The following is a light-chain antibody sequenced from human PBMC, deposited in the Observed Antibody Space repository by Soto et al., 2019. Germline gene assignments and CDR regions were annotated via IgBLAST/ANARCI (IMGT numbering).Light chain of an antibody. J-gene: IGKJ4*01. CDR3: QQDSSFPWFS. Sequence: DIQMTQSPSSVSASVGNRVTITWRASRGMGSWLAGYQQQPGKAPRLLIYGASTLQSGVPSRFSGSGSWTDFTLTISSLQPEDFATYYCQQDSSFPWFSFGGGSKVEV. V-gene: IGKV1-12*02. CDR2: GAS. CDR1: RGMGSW.